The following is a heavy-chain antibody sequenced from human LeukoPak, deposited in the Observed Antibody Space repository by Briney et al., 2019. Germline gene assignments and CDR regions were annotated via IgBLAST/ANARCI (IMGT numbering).Heavy chain of an antibody. V-gene: IGHV3-30*18. CDR1: GFSFSSYG. D-gene: IGHD3-22*01. Sequence: GRSLRLSCAASGFSFSSYGMHWVRQAPGKGLEWVAVISFDGNNKYYADSVRGRFTISRDKSKNTVSLQMSSLRVDDTAVYYCAKDKSYYDTSGPMDYWGQGTLVTVSS. CDR2: ISFDGNNK. CDR3: AKDKSYYDTSGPMDY. J-gene: IGHJ4*02.